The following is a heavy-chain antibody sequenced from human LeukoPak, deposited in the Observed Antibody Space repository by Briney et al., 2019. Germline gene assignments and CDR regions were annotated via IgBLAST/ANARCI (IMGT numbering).Heavy chain of an antibody. J-gene: IGHJ4*02. V-gene: IGHV1-18*01. CDR3: ARDRAHGTDYFDY. CDR2: ISGYNGST. D-gene: IGHD3-10*01. Sequence: ASVKVSCKASGYIFSNYGITWVRQAPGQGLEWMGWISGYNGSTNYAQKLQGRVTVTTDTSTSTAYMELRSLRSDDTALYYCARDRAHGTDYFDYWGQGTLVTVSS. CDR1: GYIFSNYG.